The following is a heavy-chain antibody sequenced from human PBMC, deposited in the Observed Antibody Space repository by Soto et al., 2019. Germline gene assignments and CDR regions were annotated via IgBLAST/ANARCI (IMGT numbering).Heavy chain of an antibody. CDR1: GYSISSSNW. Sequence: PSETLSLTCAVSGYSISSSNWWGWIRQPPGKGLEWIGYIYYSGSTYYNPSLKSRVTMSVDTSKNQFSLKLSSVTAVDTAVYYAVVVAVNDAFVIWGQGTMVTVSS. J-gene: IGHJ3*02. V-gene: IGHV4-28*01. CDR3: VVVAVNDAFVI. D-gene: IGHD2-15*01. CDR2: IYYSGST.